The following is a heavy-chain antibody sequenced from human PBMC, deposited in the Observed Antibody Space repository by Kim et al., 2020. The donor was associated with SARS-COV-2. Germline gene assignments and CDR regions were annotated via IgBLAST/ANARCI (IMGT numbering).Heavy chain of an antibody. CDR3: SKGEYSSSSYGFDP. V-gene: IGHV3-23*01. J-gene: IGHJ5*02. CDR1: GFTFSSYA. Sequence: GGSLRLSCAASGFTFSSYAMSWVRQAPGKGLEWVSAISGSGGSTYYADSVKGRFTISRDNSKNTLYLQMNSLRAEDTAVYYCSKGEYSSSSYGFDPWGQGTLVTVSS. D-gene: IGHD6-6*01. CDR2: ISGSGGST.